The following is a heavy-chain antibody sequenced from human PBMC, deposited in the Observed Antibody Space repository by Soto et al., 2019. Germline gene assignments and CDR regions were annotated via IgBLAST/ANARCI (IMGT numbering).Heavy chain of an antibody. D-gene: IGHD2-15*01. J-gene: IGHJ6*02. CDR2: ISSSSRYI. V-gene: IGHV3-21*01. CDR3: ARDRLVAATSAPPYCYYGMDV. Sequence: PGGSLRLSCPTSGSTLGSYSWNWVRRPQGLGLEWVSSISSSSRYIYYADSVRGRFTISRDNAKNSLYLQINSLRAEDTAVYYCARDRLVAATSAPPYCYYGMDVWGQGTTVTVSS. CDR1: GSTLGSYS.